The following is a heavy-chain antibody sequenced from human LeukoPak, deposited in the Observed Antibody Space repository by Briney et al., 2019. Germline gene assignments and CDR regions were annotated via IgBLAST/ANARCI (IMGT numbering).Heavy chain of an antibody. CDR3: ARGLRDSSGREYFQH. Sequence: ASVKVSCKASGYTFTSYDISWVRQATGQGLEWMGWMNSNSGNTGYAQKFQGRATMTRNTSISTAYMELSSLRSEDTAVYYCARGLRDSSGREYFQHWGQGTLVTVSS. D-gene: IGHD3-22*01. J-gene: IGHJ1*01. CDR2: MNSNSGNT. V-gene: IGHV1-8*01. CDR1: GYTFTSYD.